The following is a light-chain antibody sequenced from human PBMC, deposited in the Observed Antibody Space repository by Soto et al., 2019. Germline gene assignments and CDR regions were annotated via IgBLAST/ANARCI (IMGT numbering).Light chain of an antibody. CDR2: DAS. Sequence: DIQMTQSPSSLSASVVNRVTITCRASQSISSWLVWYQQKPGKAPKLLIYDASSLKSGVPSRFSGSGSGTEFTLTISSLQPDDFATYYCQQYNTYSTFGQGTRLEIK. CDR3: QQYNTYST. J-gene: IGKJ5*01. CDR1: QSISSW. V-gene: IGKV1-5*01.